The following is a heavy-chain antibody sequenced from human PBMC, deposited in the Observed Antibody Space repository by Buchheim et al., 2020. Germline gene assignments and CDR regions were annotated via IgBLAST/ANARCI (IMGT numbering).Heavy chain of an antibody. CDR3: ATYPTGSSWYYYYYMDV. CDR2: INSDGSST. J-gene: IGHJ6*03. D-gene: IGHD6-6*01. CDR1: GFTFSSYW. Sequence: EVQLVESGGGLVQPGGSLRLSCAASGFTFSSYWMHWVRQAPGKGLVWVSRINSDGSSTSYADSVKGRFTISRDNAKNPLYLQMNSLRAEDTAVYYCATYPTGSSWYYYYYMDVWGKGTT. V-gene: IGHV3-74*01.